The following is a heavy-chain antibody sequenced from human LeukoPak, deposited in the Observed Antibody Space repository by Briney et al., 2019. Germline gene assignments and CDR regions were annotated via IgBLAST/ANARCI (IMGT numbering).Heavy chain of an antibody. V-gene: IGHV1-2*02. CDR2: INPNSGGT. J-gene: IGHJ1*01. CDR1: GGTFSSYA. CDR3: ARGSYDSSDFEYFHH. Sequence: SVKVSCKASGGTFSSYAISWVRQAPGQGLEWMGWINPNSGGTNYAQKFQGRVTMTRDTSIGTAYMELNRLRSDDTAVYYCARGSYDSSDFEYFHHWGQGTLVTVSS. D-gene: IGHD3-22*01.